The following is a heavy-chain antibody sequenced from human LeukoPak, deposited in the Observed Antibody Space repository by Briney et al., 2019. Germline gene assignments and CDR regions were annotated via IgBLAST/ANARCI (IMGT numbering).Heavy chain of an antibody. J-gene: IGHJ4*02. CDR3: AKDRASHNPVCFEY. D-gene: IGHD2-8*01. V-gene: IGHV3-30*02. Sequence: GGSLRLSCAASGFTFSSYGMHWVRQAPGKGLEWVAFIRYDGSNKYYADSVKGRFIISRDNSKDTVHLQMNGLRADDTAVYYCAKDRASHNPVCFEYWGQGTLVTVSS. CDR2: IRYDGSNK. CDR1: GFTFSSYG.